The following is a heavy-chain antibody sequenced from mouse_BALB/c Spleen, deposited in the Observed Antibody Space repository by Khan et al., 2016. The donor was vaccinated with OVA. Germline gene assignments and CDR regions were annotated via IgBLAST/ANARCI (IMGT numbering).Heavy chain of an antibody. CDR2: ISYSGYT. D-gene: IGHD1-1*01. Sequence: EVELVESGPGLMKPPQSLSLTCTVTGYSITSDYAWNWIRQFPGNKLDWMGYISYSGYTSYNPSLKSRISVTRDTSKNRFFLQLNSVTTEDTATYFWARSVYYSGSTFYYFDFWGQGTTLTVSS. CDR1: GYSITSDYA. CDR3: ARSVYYSGSTFYYFDF. J-gene: IGHJ2*01. V-gene: IGHV3-2*02.